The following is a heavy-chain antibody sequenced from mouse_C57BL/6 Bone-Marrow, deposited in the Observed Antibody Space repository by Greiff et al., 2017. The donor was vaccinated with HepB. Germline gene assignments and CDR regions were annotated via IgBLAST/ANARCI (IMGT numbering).Heavy chain of an antibody. CDR3: ASSLYYYGSSGYAMDY. V-gene: IGHV14-2*01. CDR1: GFNIKDYY. CDR2: IDPEDGET. Sequence: EVQLQQSGAELVKPGASVKLSCTASGFNIKDYYMHWVKQRTEQGLEWIGRIDPEDGETKYDPKFQGKATITANTSSNTAYLHLTSLTSEDTAVYYCASSLYYYGSSGYAMDYWGQGTSVTVSS. D-gene: IGHD1-1*01. J-gene: IGHJ4*01.